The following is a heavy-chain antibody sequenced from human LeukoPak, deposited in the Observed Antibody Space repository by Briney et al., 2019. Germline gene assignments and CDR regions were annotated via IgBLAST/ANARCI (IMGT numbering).Heavy chain of an antibody. V-gene: IGHV4-4*07. CDR3: ARGPLTVTRGFDP. J-gene: IGHJ5*02. Sequence: SETLSLTCTVPGGSINIYYWSWIRQPAGKGLEWIGRIYTSGSTNYNPSLKTRVTMSVDTSKNQFSLNLSSVTAADTAVYYCARGPLTVTRGFDPWGQGILVTVSS. D-gene: IGHD4-17*01. CDR1: GGSINIYY. CDR2: IYTSGST.